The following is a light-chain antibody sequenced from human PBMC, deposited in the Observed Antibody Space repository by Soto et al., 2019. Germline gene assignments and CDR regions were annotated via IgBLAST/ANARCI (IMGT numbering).Light chain of an antibody. J-gene: IGKJ2*01. Sequence: DIQMTQSPSTLSASVGDRVTITCRASQSISSWLAWYQQKPGKARKLLIYKASSLESGVPSRFSGSGSGTEFTLTISSLQPDDFATYYCQQYNSYSGYTFAQGTKLEIK. CDR2: KAS. V-gene: IGKV1-5*03. CDR1: QSISSW. CDR3: QQYNSYSGYT.